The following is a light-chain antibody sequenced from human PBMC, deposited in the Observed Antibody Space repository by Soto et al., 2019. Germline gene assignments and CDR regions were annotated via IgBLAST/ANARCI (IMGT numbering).Light chain of an antibody. CDR3: NSYRSTSDIVA. V-gene: IGLV2-14*01. CDR1: SSDIGGYNF. Sequence: QSALTQPASVSGSPGQSIAISCTGTSSDIGGYNFVSWYQQHPGKAPKLMIYEVSNRPSGVSDRFSGSKSGNTASLTISGLQAEDEADYYCNSYRSTSDIVAFGGGTKVTVL. J-gene: IGLJ2*01. CDR2: EVS.